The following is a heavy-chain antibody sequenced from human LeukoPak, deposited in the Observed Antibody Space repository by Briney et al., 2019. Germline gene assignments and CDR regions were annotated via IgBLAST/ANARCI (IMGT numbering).Heavy chain of an antibody. D-gene: IGHD3-22*01. V-gene: IGHV3-21*01. J-gene: IGHJ4*02. CDR2: ISSSSSYI. CDR3: ARDYYKNFDY. CDR1: GFTFSSSG. Sequence: GGSLRLSCAASGFTFSSSGMHWVRQAPGKGLEWVSSISSSSSYIFYADSVKGRFTISRDNAKNSLYLQMNSLRAEDAAVYYCARDYYKNFDYWGQGTLVTVSS.